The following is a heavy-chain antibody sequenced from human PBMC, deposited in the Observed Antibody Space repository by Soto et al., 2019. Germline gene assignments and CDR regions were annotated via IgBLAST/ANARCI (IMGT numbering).Heavy chain of an antibody. CDR2: IKQDGSEK. CDR1: GFTFSSYW. V-gene: IGHV3-7*01. Sequence: EVQLVESGGGLVQPGGSLRLSCAASGFTFSSYWMSWVRQAPGKGLECVANIKQDGSEKYYVDSVKGRFTISRDNAKNSLYLQMNSLRAEDTAVYYCARDKNDFWSGYFGPTFDYWGQGTLVTVSS. CDR3: ARDKNDFWSGYFGPTFDY. J-gene: IGHJ4*02. D-gene: IGHD3-3*01.